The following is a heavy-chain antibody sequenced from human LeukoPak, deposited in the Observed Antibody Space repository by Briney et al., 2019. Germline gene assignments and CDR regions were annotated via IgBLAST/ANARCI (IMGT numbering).Heavy chain of an antibody. Sequence: PSETLSLTCTVSGGSISSYYWSWIRQPPGKGLEWIGYIYYSGSTNYNPSLKSRVTISVDTSKNQFSLKLSSVTAADTAVYYCATATYDFWSGYFYYYYMDVWGKGTTVTVSS. CDR1: GGSISSYY. CDR3: ATATYDFWSGYFYYYYMDV. J-gene: IGHJ6*03. D-gene: IGHD3-3*01. V-gene: IGHV4-59*01. CDR2: IYYSGST.